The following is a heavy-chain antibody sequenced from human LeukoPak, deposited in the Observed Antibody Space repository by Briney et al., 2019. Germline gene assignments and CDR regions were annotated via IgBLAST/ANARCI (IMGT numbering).Heavy chain of an antibody. CDR2: IGISSNKI. Sequence: GGSLRLSCAASGFTLRSYAMNWVRQAPGKGLEWVSSIGISSNKIYYADSVKGRFIISRDNAKNSVYLQMNSLRAEDTAVYYCARDRAVAGLFDYWGQGTLVTVSS. J-gene: IGHJ4*02. CDR3: ARDRAVAGLFDY. V-gene: IGHV3-21*01. CDR1: GFTLRSYA. D-gene: IGHD6-19*01.